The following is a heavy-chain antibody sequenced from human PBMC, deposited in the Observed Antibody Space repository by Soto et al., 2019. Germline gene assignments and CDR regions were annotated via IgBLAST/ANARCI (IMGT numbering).Heavy chain of an antibody. D-gene: IGHD6-13*01. V-gene: IGHV3-30*18. CDR1: GFTFSSYG. J-gene: IGHJ6*02. CDR2: ISYDGSNK. CDR3: AKDLSRQRYSSSWYIYYYYGMDV. Sequence: QVQLVESGGGVVQPGRSLRLSCAASGFTFSSYGMHWVRQAPGKGLEWVAVISYDGSNKYYADSVKGRFTISRDNSKNTLYLQMNSLRAEDTAVYYCAKDLSRQRYSSSWYIYYYYGMDVWGQGTTVTVSS.